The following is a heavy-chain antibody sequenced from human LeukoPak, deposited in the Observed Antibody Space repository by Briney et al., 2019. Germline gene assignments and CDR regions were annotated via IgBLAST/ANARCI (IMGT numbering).Heavy chain of an antibody. V-gene: IGHV5-51*01. Sequence: GESLRISCKGSGYTFTNSWIAWVRQKPGKGLEWMGTIYPGDSDTRYSPSFQGQVTISADKSISTAYLQWSSLKASDTAMYYCARGPLPRRGWVHYWGQGTLVTVSS. CDR1: GYTFTNSW. D-gene: IGHD6-19*01. CDR3: ARGPLPRRGWVHY. J-gene: IGHJ4*02. CDR2: IYPGDSDT.